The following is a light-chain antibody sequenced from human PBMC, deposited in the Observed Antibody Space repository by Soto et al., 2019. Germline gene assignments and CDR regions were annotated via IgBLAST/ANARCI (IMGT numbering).Light chain of an antibody. J-gene: IGKJ1*01. Sequence: QLTQYPPSLSSSAGERATLTCRASQSVSSHVDWYQQKPGKAPKLLIYGASSRASGVPTRFSGSGSGTDFTLTISSLQPEDFATYYCQQSYSTPRTFGQGTKVDIK. V-gene: IGKV1-39*01. CDR3: QQSYSTPRT. CDR2: GAS. CDR1: QSVSSH.